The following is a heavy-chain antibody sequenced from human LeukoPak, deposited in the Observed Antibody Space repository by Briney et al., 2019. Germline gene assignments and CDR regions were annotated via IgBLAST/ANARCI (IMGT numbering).Heavy chain of an antibody. D-gene: IGHD5-12*01. CDR2: ISYDGSNK. J-gene: IGHJ6*02. Sequence: SGRSLRLSCAASGFTFNSYGMHWVRQAPGKGLEWVAVISYDGSNKYYADSVKGRFTISRDNSKNTLYLQMNSLRAEDTAVYYCARVVESGYDFGYYYYGMDVWGQGTTVTVSS. CDR3: ARVVESGYDFGYYYYGMDV. V-gene: IGHV3-30*03. CDR1: GFTFNSYG.